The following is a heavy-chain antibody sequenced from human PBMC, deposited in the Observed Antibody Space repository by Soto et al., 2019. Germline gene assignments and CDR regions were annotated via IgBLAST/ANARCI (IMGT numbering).Heavy chain of an antibody. J-gene: IGHJ5*02. CDR2: IKQDGSEK. CDR3: ARDRDFWSGYWLNWFDP. V-gene: IGHV3-7*01. Sequence: PGGSLRLSCAASGFTFSSYWMSWVRQAPGKGLEWVANIKQDGSEKYYVDSVKGRFTISRDNAKNSLYLQMNSLRAEDTAVYYCARDRDFWSGYWLNWFDPWGQGTLVTVSS. D-gene: IGHD3-3*01. CDR1: GFTFSSYW.